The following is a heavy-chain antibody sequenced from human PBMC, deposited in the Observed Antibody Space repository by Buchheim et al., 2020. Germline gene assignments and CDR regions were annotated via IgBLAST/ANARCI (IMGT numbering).Heavy chain of an antibody. J-gene: IGHJ1*01. CDR1: GGSISSDY. CDR3: ARGSGNSWHLLH. CDR2: IFYSGNT. D-gene: IGHD6-13*01. Sequence: QVQLQESGPGQVKPSETLSLTCTVSGGSISSDYWSWIRQSPGKGLEWIGCIFYSGNTHYNPSLKSRVTISYDQSQNQFSLKLNSVTAADTAVYYCARGSGNSWHLLHWGQGTL. V-gene: IGHV4-59*01.